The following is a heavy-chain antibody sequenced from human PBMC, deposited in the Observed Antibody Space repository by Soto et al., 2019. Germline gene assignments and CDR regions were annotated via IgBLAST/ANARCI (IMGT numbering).Heavy chain of an antibody. CDR2: ISSSSSTI. J-gene: IGHJ6*02. D-gene: IGHD4-17*01. Sequence: GGSLRLSCAASGFTFSSYSMNWVRQAPGKGLEWVSYISSSSSTIYYADSVKGRFTISRDNAKNSLYLQMNSLRDEDTAVYYCARDDYGGNSYYYYYYGMDVWGQVTTVTVSS. CDR3: ARDDYGGNSYYYYYYGMDV. CDR1: GFTFSSYS. V-gene: IGHV3-48*02.